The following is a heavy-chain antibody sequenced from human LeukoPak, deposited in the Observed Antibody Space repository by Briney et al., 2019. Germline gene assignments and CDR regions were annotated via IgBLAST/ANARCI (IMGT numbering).Heavy chain of an antibody. Sequence: GRSQRLSCAASGFTFSSYGMHWVRQAPGRGLEWVAVISFDGNDKHYADAVKGRFTVSRDNSRNTLYLQMNSLRDEDTAVYYCARELYGKSWYEYWGQGILLTVSS. CDR1: GFTFSSYG. CDR3: ARELYGKSWYEY. J-gene: IGHJ4*02. D-gene: IGHD6-13*01. V-gene: IGHV3-30*03. CDR2: ISFDGNDK.